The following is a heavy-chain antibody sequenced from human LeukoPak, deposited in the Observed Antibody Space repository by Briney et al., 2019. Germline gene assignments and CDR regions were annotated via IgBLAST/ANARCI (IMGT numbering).Heavy chain of an antibody. V-gene: IGHV4-59*01. CDR2: VYHTGAS. Sequence: SETLSLTCSVSGASINNYYWTWIRQPPGKGLEWIGYVYHTGASGYHPSLKSRVAISLDTSENQVSLNLRSVTAADTAVYFCTRVVNGGHFDYWGQGTLVTVSS. CDR3: TRVVNGGHFDY. J-gene: IGHJ4*02. D-gene: IGHD2-8*01. CDR1: GASINNYY.